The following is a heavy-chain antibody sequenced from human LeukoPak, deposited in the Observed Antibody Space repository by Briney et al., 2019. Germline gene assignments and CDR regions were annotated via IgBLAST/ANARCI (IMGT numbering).Heavy chain of an antibody. CDR1: GVAISSYY. CDR2: IYYSGST. Sequence: SETLSLTCTVSGVAISSYYCSWIRQPPGKGLEWIGYIYYSGSTNYNPSLKSRVTISVDTSKNQFSLKLSSLTAADTAVYSCARSVSGYDYYFDSWGQGTLVTVSS. V-gene: IGHV4-59*01. J-gene: IGHJ4*02. D-gene: IGHD5-12*01. CDR3: ARSVSGYDYYFDS.